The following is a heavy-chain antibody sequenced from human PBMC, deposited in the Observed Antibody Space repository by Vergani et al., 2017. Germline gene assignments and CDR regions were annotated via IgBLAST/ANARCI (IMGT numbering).Heavy chain of an antibody. J-gene: IGHJ6*03. D-gene: IGHD1/OR15-1a*01. CDR3: AIGHLLGTYYYMDV. CDR1: GGSISSGGYY. Sequence: QVQLQESGPGLVKPSQTLSLTCTVSGGSISSGGYYWNWIRQHPGKGLEWIGYIYYSGSTYYNPSLKSRVTISVDTSKNQFSLKLSSVTAADTAVYYCAIGHLLGTYYYMDVWGKGTTVTVSS. V-gene: IGHV4-31*03. CDR2: IYYSGST.